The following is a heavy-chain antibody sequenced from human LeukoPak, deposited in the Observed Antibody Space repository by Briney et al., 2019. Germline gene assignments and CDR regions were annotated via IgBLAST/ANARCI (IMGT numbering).Heavy chain of an antibody. CDR3: ARETYDFWSGYYNFDY. V-gene: IGHV4-61*02. D-gene: IGHD3-3*01. J-gene: IGHJ4*02. CDR1: GGSIGSGSYY. Sequence: SQTLSLTCTVSGGSIGSGSYYWSWIRQPAGKGLEWIGRIYTSGSTNYNPSLKSRVTISVDTSKNQFSLKLSSVTAADTAVYYCARETYDFWSGYYNFDYWGQGTLVTVSS. CDR2: IYTSGST.